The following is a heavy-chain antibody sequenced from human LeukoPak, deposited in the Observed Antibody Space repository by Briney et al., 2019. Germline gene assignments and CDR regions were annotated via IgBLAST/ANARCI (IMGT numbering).Heavy chain of an antibody. J-gene: IGHJ4*02. CDR3: AREYSSGWAPMGYFDY. V-gene: IGHV1-2*02. D-gene: IGHD6-19*01. CDR1: GYTFTGYY. CDR2: INPNSGGT. Sequence: ASVKVSCKASGYTFTGYYMHWVRQAPGQGLEWMGWINPNSGGTNYAQKFQGRVTMTRDTSISTAYMELSSLRSEDTAVYYCAREYSSGWAPMGYFDYWGQGTLVTVSS.